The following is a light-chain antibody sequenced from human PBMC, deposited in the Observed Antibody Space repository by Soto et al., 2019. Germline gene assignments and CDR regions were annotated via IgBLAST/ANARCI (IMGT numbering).Light chain of an antibody. CDR2: SSN. Sequence: QSVLTQPPSAYGAPGQRVTIPCSGSNSNIGANTANWYQQLPGTAPKLLIYSSNQRPSGVPDRFSGSKSGTSASLAISGLQSEDEADYYCATWDDSLNGVVFGGGTQLTVL. CDR1: NSNIGANT. J-gene: IGLJ2*01. V-gene: IGLV1-44*01. CDR3: ATWDDSLNGVV.